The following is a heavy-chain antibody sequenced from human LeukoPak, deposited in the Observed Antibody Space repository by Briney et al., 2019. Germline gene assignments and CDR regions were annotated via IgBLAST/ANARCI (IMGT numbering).Heavy chain of an antibody. J-gene: IGHJ4*02. CDR2: ISGSGGST. CDR1: RFTFSSYA. D-gene: IGHD2-2*02. V-gene: IGHV3-23*01. Sequence: GVSLRLSCGASRFTFSSYAMMGVRQAPGKGLEGVSAISGSGGSTYYADCVKGRFTISRDNSKNTVYLQMNSLRAEDKAVYYCAKSLGYCSSTSCYNFVYFDYWGQGPLVTVSS. CDR3: AKSLGYCSSTSCYNFVYFDY.